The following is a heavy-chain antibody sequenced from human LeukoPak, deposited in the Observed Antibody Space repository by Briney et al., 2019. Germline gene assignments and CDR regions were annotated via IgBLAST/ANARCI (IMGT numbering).Heavy chain of an antibody. Sequence: GGSLRLSCAASGFTFSNYAMGWVRQAPGKGLEWVSAISGSGGSTYYADSVKGRFTISRDNSKNTLYLQMNTLRAEDTAVYYCAKVGGIAAAGIGFWGQGTLVTVSS. J-gene: IGHJ4*02. CDR1: GFTFSNYA. CDR2: ISGSGGST. V-gene: IGHV3-23*01. CDR3: AKVGGIAAAGIGF. D-gene: IGHD6-13*01.